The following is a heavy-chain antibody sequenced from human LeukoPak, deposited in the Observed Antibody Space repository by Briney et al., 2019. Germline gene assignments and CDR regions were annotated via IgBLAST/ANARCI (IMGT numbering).Heavy chain of an antibody. D-gene: IGHD1-1*01. Sequence: PGGSLRLSCAASGFTFSSYAMSWFRQAPGKGLEWVSTIGSSGVDTYYADSVKGRFTISKDSSKNTLQMNSLRGEDTAVYYCVKNSGSVYGNSDYWGQGTLVTVSS. CDR1: GFTFSSYA. V-gene: IGHV3-23*01. J-gene: IGHJ4*02. CDR2: IGSSGVDT. CDR3: VKNSGSVYGNSDY.